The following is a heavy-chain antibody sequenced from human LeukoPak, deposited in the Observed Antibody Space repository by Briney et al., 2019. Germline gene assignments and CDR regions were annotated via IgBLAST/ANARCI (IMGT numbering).Heavy chain of an antibody. J-gene: IGHJ4*02. D-gene: IGHD1-14*01. V-gene: IGHV3-48*04. CDR3: ARDRKDDLMDY. Sequence: GGSLRLSCAASGFTFSSYSMNWVRQAPGKGLEWVSYISSSSSTIYYADSVKGRFTISRDNAKNSLYLQMNSLRAEDTAVYYCARDRKDDLMDYWGQGTLVTVSS. CDR1: GFTFSSYS. CDR2: ISSSSSTI.